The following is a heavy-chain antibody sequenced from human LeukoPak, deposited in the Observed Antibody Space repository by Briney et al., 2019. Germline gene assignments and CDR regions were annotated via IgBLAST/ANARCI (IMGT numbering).Heavy chain of an antibody. J-gene: IGHJ6*03. Sequence: ASVKVSCKASGGTFSSYAISWVRQAPGQGLEWMGGIIPIFGTANYAQKFQGRVTITTDESTSTAYMELSSLRSEDTAVYYCARGGGSSWYTYYYYYMDVWGKGTTVTVSS. D-gene: IGHD6-13*01. CDR1: GGTFSSYA. V-gene: IGHV1-69*05. CDR3: ARGGGSSWYTYYYYYMDV. CDR2: IIPIFGTA.